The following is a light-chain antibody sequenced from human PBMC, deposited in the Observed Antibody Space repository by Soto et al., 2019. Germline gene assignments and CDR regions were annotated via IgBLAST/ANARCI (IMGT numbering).Light chain of an antibody. J-gene: IGKJ5*01. CDR1: QSVGTF. V-gene: IGKV3-11*01. CDR3: QQRSNWPPIT. Sequence: EIVLTQSPGTLSLSPGERATLSCRASQSVGTFFAWYQQKPGQAPRLLIYDASNRATGIPARFSGSGSGTDFTLTISSLEPEDFAVYYCQQRSNWPPITFGQGTRLEIK. CDR2: DAS.